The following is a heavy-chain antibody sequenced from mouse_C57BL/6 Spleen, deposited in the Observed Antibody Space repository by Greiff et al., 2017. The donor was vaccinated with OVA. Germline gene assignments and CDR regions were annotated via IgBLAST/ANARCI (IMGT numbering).Heavy chain of an antibody. Sequence: VQLQQPGAELVRPGTSVKLSCKASGYTFTSYWMHWVKQRPGQGLEWIGVIDPSDSYTNYNQKFKGKATLTVDTSSSTAYMQLSSLTSEDSAVYYCARSIYYSYYFDYWGQGTTLTVSS. CDR1: GYTFTSYW. J-gene: IGHJ2*01. CDR2: IDPSDSYT. D-gene: IGHD2-1*01. CDR3: ARSIYYSYYFDY. V-gene: IGHV1-59*01.